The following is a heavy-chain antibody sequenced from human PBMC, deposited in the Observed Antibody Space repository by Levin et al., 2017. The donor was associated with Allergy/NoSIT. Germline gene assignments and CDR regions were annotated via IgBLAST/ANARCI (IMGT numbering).Heavy chain of an antibody. CDR3: ARGGYTSGWYWYFDL. J-gene: IGHJ2*01. CDR1: GYTFTDYH. D-gene: IGHD6-25*01. CDR2: VNPKNGGT. Sequence: PVASVKVSCEASGYTFTDYHMHWVRQAPGQGLEWMGWVNPKNGGTNSAQNFKGRITMTRDTSINTAYMELRRLRSDDTAVYYCARGGYTSGWYWYFDLWGRGTLVTVSS. V-gene: IGHV1-2*02.